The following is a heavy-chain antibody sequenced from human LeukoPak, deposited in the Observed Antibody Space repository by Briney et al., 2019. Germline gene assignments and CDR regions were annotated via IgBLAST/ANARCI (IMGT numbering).Heavy chain of an antibody. J-gene: IGHJ3*02. Sequence: SVKVSCTASGGTFSGYAISWVRQAPGQGLEWMGGIIPIFGTANYAQKFQGRVTITADESTSTAYMELSSLRSEDTAVYYCARDPSTVTTSDAFDIWGQGTMVTVSS. CDR3: ARDPSTVTTSDAFDI. D-gene: IGHD4-17*01. V-gene: IGHV1-69*01. CDR2: IIPIFGTA. CDR1: GGTFSGYA.